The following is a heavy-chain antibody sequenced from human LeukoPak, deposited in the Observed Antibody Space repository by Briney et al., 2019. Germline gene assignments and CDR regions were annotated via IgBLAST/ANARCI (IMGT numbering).Heavy chain of an antibody. J-gene: IGHJ4*02. D-gene: IGHD5-12*01. CDR3: AKETGYSGYDFGDY. CDR2: ISGRGGST. Sequence: PGGSLRLSCAASGFTFSDYAMSWVRQAPGKGLEGVSGISGRGGSTYYGDSVKGRFNISRDNAKNTLYVQMNSLRAEDTAVYYCAKETGYSGYDFGDYWGQGTLVTVSS. CDR1: GFTFSDYA. V-gene: IGHV3-23*01.